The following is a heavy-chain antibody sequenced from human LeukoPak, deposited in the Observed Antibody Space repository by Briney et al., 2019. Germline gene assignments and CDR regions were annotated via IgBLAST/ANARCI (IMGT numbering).Heavy chain of an antibody. J-gene: IGHJ6*02. CDR2: IPSDGSYT. Sequence: PGRSLRLSCAASGFNFNSHGMHWVRQAPGKGLEWVALIPSDGSYTYYADSVKGRFTISRDNAKNSLFLQMNTLRAEDTAVYYCARDPYSSTWSYGMDVWGQGTTVTVSS. D-gene: IGHD6-6*01. CDR3: ARDPYSSTWSYGMDV. CDR1: GFNFNSHG. V-gene: IGHV3-30*03.